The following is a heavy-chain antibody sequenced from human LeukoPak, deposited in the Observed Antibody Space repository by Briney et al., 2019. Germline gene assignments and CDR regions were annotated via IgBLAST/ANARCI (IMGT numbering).Heavy chain of an antibody. D-gene: IGHD2-2*02. V-gene: IGHV1-8*01. J-gene: IGHJ6*03. Sequence: ASVKVSCEASGYTFTSYDINWVRQATGHGLEWMGWMNSNSGNTGYAQKFQGRVTMTRQTSISTAYMELSSLRSEDTAVYYCARTQARRYQLLYRANYYYYYMAGWGKGTTVTVSS. CDR3: ARTQARRYQLLYRANYYYYYMAG. CDR1: GYTFTSYD. CDR2: MNSNSGNT.